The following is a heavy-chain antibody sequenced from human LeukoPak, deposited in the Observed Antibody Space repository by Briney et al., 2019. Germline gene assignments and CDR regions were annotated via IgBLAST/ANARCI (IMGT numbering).Heavy chain of an antibody. CDR1: GFTFSSYG. Sequence: HAGGSLRLSCAASGFTFSSYGMHWVRQAPGKGLEWVTVISYDGNNKYYADSVKGRFTISRDNSKNTLYLQMNSLRAEDTAVYYCAKDQAYCSSTSCYAPLWDWGQGTLVTVSS. J-gene: IGHJ4*02. CDR2: ISYDGNNK. CDR3: AKDQAYCSSTSCYAPLWD. V-gene: IGHV3-30*18. D-gene: IGHD2-2*01.